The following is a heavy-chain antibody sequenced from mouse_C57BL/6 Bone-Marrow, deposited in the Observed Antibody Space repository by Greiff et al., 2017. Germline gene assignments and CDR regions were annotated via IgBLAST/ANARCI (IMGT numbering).Heavy chain of an antibody. J-gene: IGHJ1*03. D-gene: IGHD1-1*01. CDR2: IDPSDSYT. CDR1: GYTFTSYW. V-gene: IGHV1-69*01. CDR3: ARDPLSTTVVAKGWYFDV. Sequence: QVQLQQPGAELVMPGASVKLSCKASGYTFTSYWMHWVKQRPGQGLEWIGEIDPSDSYTNYNQKFKGKSTLTVDKSSSTAYMQLSSLTSEDSAVYYCARDPLSTTVVAKGWYFDVWGTGTTVTVSS.